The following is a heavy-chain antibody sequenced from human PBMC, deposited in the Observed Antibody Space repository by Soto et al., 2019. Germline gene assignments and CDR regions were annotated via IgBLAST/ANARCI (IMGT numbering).Heavy chain of an antibody. CDR2: ITTDKGKT. V-gene: IGHV1-18*01. Sequence: QVQLVQSGPEVKKPGASVKVSCKTSDYTFTSYGISWVRQAPGQGLEWMGWITTDKGKTTYAQKFQGRVTMTTDTSTSTAYMELRSLRSDDTAVYYCATPSPAFDYWGQGTLVAVSS. CDR3: ATPSPAFDY. CDR1: DYTFTSYG. J-gene: IGHJ4*02.